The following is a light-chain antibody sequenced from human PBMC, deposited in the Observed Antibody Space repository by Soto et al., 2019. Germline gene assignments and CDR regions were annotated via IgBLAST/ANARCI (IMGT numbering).Light chain of an antibody. J-gene: IGKJ4*01. CDR2: GAS. CDR3: QQYGSSALT. CDR1: QSVSSN. Sequence: EIVMTQSPATLSVSPGERATFSCRASQSVSSNLAWYQQKPGQAPRLLIYGASSRATGIPDRFSGSGSGTDFTPTISRLEPEDFAVYYCQQYGSSALTFGGGTKVDIK. V-gene: IGKV3-20*01.